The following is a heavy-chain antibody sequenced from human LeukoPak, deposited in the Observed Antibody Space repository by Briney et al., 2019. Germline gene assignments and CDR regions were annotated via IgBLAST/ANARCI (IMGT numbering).Heavy chain of an antibody. CDR1: GFTFSSYW. V-gene: IGHV3-74*01. D-gene: IGHD6-13*01. CDR3: AKGKQQLVRNWFDP. J-gene: IGHJ5*02. Sequence: PGGSLRLSCAASGFTFSSYWMHWVRQAPGKGLVWVSRINSDGSSTSYADSVKGRFTISRDNSKNTLYLQMNSLRAEDTAVYYCAKGKQQLVRNWFDPWGQGTLVTVSS. CDR2: INSDGSST.